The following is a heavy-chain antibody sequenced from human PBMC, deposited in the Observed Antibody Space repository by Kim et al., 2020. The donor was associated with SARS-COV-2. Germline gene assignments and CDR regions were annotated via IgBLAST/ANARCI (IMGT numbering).Heavy chain of an antibody. D-gene: IGHD2-15*01. CDR3: ASRGGAVVAATPDY. Sequence: TPSLKSRVTISVDTSKNQFSLKLSSVTAADTAVYYCASRGGAVVAATPDYWGQGTLVTVSS. J-gene: IGHJ4*02. V-gene: IGHV4-39*07.